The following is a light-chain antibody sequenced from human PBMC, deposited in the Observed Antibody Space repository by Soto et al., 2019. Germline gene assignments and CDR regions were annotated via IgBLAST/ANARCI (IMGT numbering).Light chain of an antibody. Sequence: DIQMTQSPASLSASVGDRVIITCRASQGISNYLAWYQQKPGKAPKLLIYAASTLQSGVPSRFSGSGSGSDFTLSISSLQPEDVATYYCQRYNSAPWTFGQGTKVEIK. J-gene: IGKJ1*01. CDR2: AAS. CDR1: QGISNY. V-gene: IGKV1-27*01. CDR3: QRYNSAPWT.